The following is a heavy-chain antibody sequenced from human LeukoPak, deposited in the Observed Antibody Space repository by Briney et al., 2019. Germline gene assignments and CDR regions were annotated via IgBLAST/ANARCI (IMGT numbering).Heavy chain of an antibody. V-gene: IGHV1-3*01. Sequence: GASVRVSCTASGYTFTSYAMHWVRQAPGQRVEWMGWINAGNGNTKYSQKFQGRVTINRDTSASTAYMELSSLRSEDTAMYYCAMRKPYDSSGPFDYWGQGTLVTVSS. CDR3: AMRKPYDSSGPFDY. CDR2: INAGNGNT. J-gene: IGHJ4*02. CDR1: GYTFTSYA. D-gene: IGHD3-22*01.